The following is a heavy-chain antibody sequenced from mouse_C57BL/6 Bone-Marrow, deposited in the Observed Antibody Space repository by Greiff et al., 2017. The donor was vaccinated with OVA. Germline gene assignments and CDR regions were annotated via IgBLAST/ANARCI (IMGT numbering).Heavy chain of an antibody. D-gene: IGHD1-1*01. CDR3: ARGLYYYGSSPFAY. V-gene: IGHV1-54*01. CDR2: INPGSGGT. Sequence: QVQLQQSGAELVRPGTSVKVSCKASGYAFTNYLIEWVKQRPGQGLEWIGVINPGSGGTNYNEKFKGKATLTADKSSSTAYMQLSSLTSEDSAVYFGARGLYYYGSSPFAYWGQGTLVTVSA. CDR1: GYAFTNYL. J-gene: IGHJ3*01.